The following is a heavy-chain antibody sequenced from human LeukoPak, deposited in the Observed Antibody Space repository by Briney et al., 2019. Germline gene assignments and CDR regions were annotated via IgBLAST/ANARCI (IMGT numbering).Heavy chain of an antibody. CDR2: ISSSSSTI. D-gene: IGHD3-10*01. CDR3: ARRISGLWFGVFDY. V-gene: IGHV3-48*02. J-gene: IGHJ4*02. CDR1: GFTFSSYS. Sequence: GGSLRLSCAASGFTFSSYSMNWVRQAPGKGLEWVSYISSSSSTIYYADSVKGRFTISRDNAKNSLYLQMNSLRDEDTAVYYCARRISGLWFGVFDYWGQGTLVTVSS.